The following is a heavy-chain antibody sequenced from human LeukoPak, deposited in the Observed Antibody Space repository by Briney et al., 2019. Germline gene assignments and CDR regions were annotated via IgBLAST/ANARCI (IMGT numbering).Heavy chain of an antibody. CDR3: VTDTSMGGLFDY. V-gene: IGHV3-21*01. Sequence: GGSLRLSCAPYRFTFSSYSMNWVRQAPGKGLEWVSSIRPGGGSIFYAHSVKGRFTISRDNAKNSLYLQMNSLRDEDTALYYCVTDTSMGGLFDYWGQGTLVTVSS. CDR2: IRPGGGSI. J-gene: IGHJ4*02. D-gene: IGHD5-18*01. CDR1: RFTFSSYS.